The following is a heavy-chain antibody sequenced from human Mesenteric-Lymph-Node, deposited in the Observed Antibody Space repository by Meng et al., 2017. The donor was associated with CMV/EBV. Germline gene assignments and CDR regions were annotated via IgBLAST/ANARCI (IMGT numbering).Heavy chain of an antibody. J-gene: IGHJ3*02. CDR2: IIPIFGTA. CDR1: GGTFSSYA. D-gene: IGHD5-24*01. V-gene: IGHV1-69*05. Sequence: SVKVSCKASGGTFSSYAISWVRQAPGQGLEWMGGIIPIFGTANYAQKFQGRVTITTDESTSTAYMELSSLRSEDTAVYYCARKGGYNLGDDAFDIWGQGTMVTVSS. CDR3: ARKGGYNLGDDAFDI.